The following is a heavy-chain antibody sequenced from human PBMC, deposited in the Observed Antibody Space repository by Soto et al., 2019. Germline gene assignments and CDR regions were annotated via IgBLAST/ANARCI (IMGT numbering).Heavy chain of an antibody. CDR3: AREPPTVTTDYGFGY. CDR2: INHSGST. Sequence: PSETLSLTWAVYGGFFSGYYWSWIRQPPGKGLEWIGEINHSGSTNYNPFLKSRVTISVDTSKNQFSLKLSSVTAADTAVYYCAREPPTVTTDYGFGYWGQGTLVTVSS. D-gene: IGHD4-17*01. V-gene: IGHV4-34*01. J-gene: IGHJ4*02. CDR1: GGFFSGYY.